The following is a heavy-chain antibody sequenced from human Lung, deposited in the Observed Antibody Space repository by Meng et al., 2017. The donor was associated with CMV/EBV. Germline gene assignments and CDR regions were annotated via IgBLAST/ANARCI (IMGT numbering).Heavy chain of an antibody. CDR3: AREWSGYSLDY. CDR1: GFTFSSYS. J-gene: IGHJ4*02. CDR2: ISSSGGTI. Sequence: GESLKISCAASGFTFSSYSMNWVRQAPGKGLEWISSISSSGGTIFYANSVRGRFTISRDNTKNSLYLQMNSLRAEDTAVYYCAREWSGYSLDYWGQGALVTVSS. D-gene: IGHD2-2*02. V-gene: IGHV3-48*04.